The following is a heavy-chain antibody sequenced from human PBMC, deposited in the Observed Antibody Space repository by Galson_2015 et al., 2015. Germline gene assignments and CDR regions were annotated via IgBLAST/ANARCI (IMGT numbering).Heavy chain of an antibody. CDR1: GFTFSNYD. V-gene: IGHV3-30-3*01. CDR3: SRVFYYDIFTFTY. Sequence: SLRLSCAVSGFTFSNYDVNWVRQAPGRGLEWVAIISHDGYNKYYADSVKSRFTISRYNSKNTLYLQMTSLRIEDTALYYCSRVFYYDIFTFTYWGQGTLVTVSS. J-gene: IGHJ4*02. D-gene: IGHD3-9*01. CDR2: ISHDGYNK.